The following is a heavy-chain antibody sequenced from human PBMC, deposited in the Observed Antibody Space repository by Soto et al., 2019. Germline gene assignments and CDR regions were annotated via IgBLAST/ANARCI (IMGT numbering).Heavy chain of an antibody. J-gene: IGHJ4*01. CDR3: ARTVEYDSIPYYYADF. V-gene: IGHV1-18*01. CDR2: ISGYNGNT. D-gene: IGHD2-21*01. Sequence: ASVKVSCKASGYTFNTYAITWVRQAPGQGLEWMGWISGYNGNTNCAQTLQGRGTMTTDTSTSTAYLELRSLRSDDTAVYYCARTVEYDSIPYYYADFWGQGTLVTVSS. CDR1: GYTFNTYA.